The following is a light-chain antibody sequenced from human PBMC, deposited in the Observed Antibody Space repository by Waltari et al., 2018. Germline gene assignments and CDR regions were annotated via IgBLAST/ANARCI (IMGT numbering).Light chain of an antibody. J-gene: IGLJ2*01. Sequence: SSELTQDPAVSVALGQTVTITCQGESLRNSYASRYQQKPGQAPLIVIYGKNNRPSGIPDRFSGSSSGTTASLTINGAQAEDAADYYCTSRDGSTYHLLFGGGTKLTVL. CDR3: TSRDGSTYHLL. V-gene: IGLV3-19*01. CDR1: SLRNSY. CDR2: GKN.